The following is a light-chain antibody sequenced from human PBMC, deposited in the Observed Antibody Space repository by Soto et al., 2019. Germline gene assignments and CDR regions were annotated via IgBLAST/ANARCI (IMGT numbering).Light chain of an antibody. J-gene: IGLJ1*01. CDR3: TSYAGSNPFMV. CDR1: SSDVGGYNY. V-gene: IGLV2-8*01. Sequence: QSVLTQPPSASGSPGQSVTISCTGTSSDVGGYNYVSWYQQHPGKAPKLMIYEVSKRPSGVPDRFSGSKSGNTASLTVSGLQAEDEADYYCTSYAGSNPFMVFGTGSMVTVL. CDR2: EVS.